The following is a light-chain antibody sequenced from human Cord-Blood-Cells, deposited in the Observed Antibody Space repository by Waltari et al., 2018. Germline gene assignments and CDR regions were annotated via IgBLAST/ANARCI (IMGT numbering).Light chain of an antibody. CDR1: SSNIGRIH. CDR3: AAWDDSLSGRV. Sequence: QSVLTQPPSASGTPGQSVTTSCSGSSSNIGRIHVYWYQQLPGTAPKLLIYRNNQRPSGVHDRFSGSKSGTSASLAIGGLRSEDEADYYCAAWDDSLSGRVFGGGTKLTVL. J-gene: IGLJ3*02. V-gene: IGLV1-47*01. CDR2: RNN.